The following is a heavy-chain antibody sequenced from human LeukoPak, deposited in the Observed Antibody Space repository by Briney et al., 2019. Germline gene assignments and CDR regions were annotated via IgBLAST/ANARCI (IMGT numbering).Heavy chain of an antibody. V-gene: IGHV3-30*18. CDR2: ISYDGSNK. Sequence: PGGSLRLSCAASGFTFSSYWMHWVRQAPGKGLEWVAVISYDGSNKYYADSVKGRFTISRDNSKNTLYLQMNSLRAEDTAVYYCAKDSTMSYFDYWGQGTLVTVSS. D-gene: IGHD3-22*01. J-gene: IGHJ4*02. CDR1: GFTFSSYW. CDR3: AKDSTMSYFDY.